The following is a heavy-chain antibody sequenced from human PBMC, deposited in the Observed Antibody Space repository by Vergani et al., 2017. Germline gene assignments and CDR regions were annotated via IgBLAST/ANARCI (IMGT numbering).Heavy chain of an antibody. CDR2: IKSKTDGGTT. CDR3: TTGYGSGSYYYY. J-gene: IGHJ4*02. D-gene: IGHD3-10*01. V-gene: IGHV3-15*01. CDR1: GFTFSNAW. Sequence: EVQLLESGGGLVKPGGSLRLSCAASGFTFSNAWMSWVRQAPGKGLEWVGRIKSKTDGGTTDYAAPVKGRFTISRDDSKNTLYLQMNSLKTEDTAVYYCTTGYGSGSYYYYWGQGTLVTVSS.